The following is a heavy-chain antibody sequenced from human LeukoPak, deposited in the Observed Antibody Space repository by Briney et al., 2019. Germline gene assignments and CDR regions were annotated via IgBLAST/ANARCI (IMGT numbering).Heavy chain of an antibody. V-gene: IGHV4-59*12. Sequence: SETLSLTCTVSGGSISSYYWSWIRQPPGKGLEWIGYIYYSGSTNYNPSLKSRVTISVDTSKNQFSLKLSSVTAADTAVYYCARGRGAARSSGREFDYWGQGTLVTVSS. J-gene: IGHJ4*02. CDR1: GGSISSYY. CDR2: IYYSGST. CDR3: ARGRGAARSSGREFDY. D-gene: IGHD6-6*01.